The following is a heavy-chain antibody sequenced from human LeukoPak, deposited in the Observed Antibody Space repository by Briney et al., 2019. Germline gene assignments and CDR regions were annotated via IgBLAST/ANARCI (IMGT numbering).Heavy chain of an antibody. V-gene: IGHV1-2*02. CDR2: IHPNSGGT. CDR3: GRKSAARKTSEFDY. D-gene: IGHD6-6*01. J-gene: IGHJ4*02. CDR1: GYTSTEYY. Sequence: ASVKLSCRASGYTSTEYYINWVRQAPGQGLEWMGWIHPNSGGTNYGQKFQGRVTMTRDTSISTAYMELSRLTFDDTAVYFCGRKSAARKTSEFDYWGQGTLVTVSS.